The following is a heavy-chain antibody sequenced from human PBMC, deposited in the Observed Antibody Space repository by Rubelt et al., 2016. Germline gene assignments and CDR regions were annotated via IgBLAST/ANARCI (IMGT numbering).Heavy chain of an antibody. CDR1: GFSFGDYA. D-gene: IGHD3-3*01. J-gene: IGHJ4*02. CDR3: AYTPNRGYDFWSGYPY. Sequence: EVQLVESGGGLVPPGRSLRLSCRGSGFSFGDYALSWFRQAPGKGLEWVSRINSDGSSTSYADSVKGRFTISRDTSRNTLKMQMNSLGTEDTAVYYCAYTPNRGYDFWSGYPYWGQGTLVTVSS. V-gene: IGHV3-74*02. CDR2: INSDGSST.